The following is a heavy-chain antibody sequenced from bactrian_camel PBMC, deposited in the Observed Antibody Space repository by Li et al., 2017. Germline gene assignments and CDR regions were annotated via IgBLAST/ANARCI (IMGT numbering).Heavy chain of an antibody. J-gene: IGHJ4*01. CDR2: INGGGDIT. CDR1: GYTTNRYC. CDR3: SKEKDCYSGSPCFRMNY. V-gene: IGHV3S40*01. Sequence: VQLVESGGGSVQAGGSLRLSCTASGYTTNRYCLGWFRQAPGMNPEWVSTINGGGDITYYADSVKGRFTISRDNAKNTADLQMNSLKPEDTAVYYCSKEKDCYSGSPCFRMNYWGQGTQVTVS. D-gene: IGHD3*01.